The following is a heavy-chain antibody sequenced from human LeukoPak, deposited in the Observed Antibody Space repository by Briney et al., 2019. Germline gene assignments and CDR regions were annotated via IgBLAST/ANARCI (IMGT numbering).Heavy chain of an antibody. CDR3: ARGGHADNYYYYMDV. CDR2: IYHSGST. V-gene: IGHV4-38-2*02. CDR1: GYSISSGYY. J-gene: IGHJ6*03. Sequence: PSETLSLTCTVSGYSISSGYYWGWIRQPPGKGLEWIGNIYHSGSTYYNPSLKSRVTISVDTSKNQFSLKLSSVTAADTAVYYCARGGHADNYYYYMDVWGKGTTVTVSS. D-gene: IGHD2-2*01.